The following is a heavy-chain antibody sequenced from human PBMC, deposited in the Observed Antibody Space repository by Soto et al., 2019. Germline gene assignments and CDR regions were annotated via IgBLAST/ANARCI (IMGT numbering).Heavy chain of an antibody. CDR3: AKDRKGSYGSGGTCYSFDY. V-gene: IGHV3-23*01. CDR2: ISGSGGST. D-gene: IGHD2-15*01. J-gene: IGHJ4*02. Sequence: EVQLLESGGGLVQPGGSLRLSCAASGFTLGTYVMTWVRQAPGKGLEWVSAISGSGGSTNYADPVKGRFTISRDNTKNTLYLQMNSLRVEDTAVYYCAKDRKGSYGSGGTCYSFDYWGQGTLVTVPS. CDR1: GFTLGTYV.